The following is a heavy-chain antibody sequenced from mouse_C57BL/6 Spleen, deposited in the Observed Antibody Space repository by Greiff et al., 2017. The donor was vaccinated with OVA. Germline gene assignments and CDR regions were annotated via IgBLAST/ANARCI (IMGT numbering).Heavy chain of an antibody. CDR2: IRSKSSNYAT. D-gene: IGHD1-1*01. CDR1: GFTFNTYA. V-gene: IGHV10-3*01. CDR3: VRGGNYYGSSLYYAMDY. J-gene: IGHJ4*01. Sequence: DVKLVESGGGLVQPKGSLKLSCAASGFTFNTYAMHWVRQAPGKGLEWVARIRSKSSNYATYYADSVKDRFTISRDDSQSMLYLQMNNLKTEDTAMYYCVRGGNYYGSSLYYAMDYWGQGTSVTVSS.